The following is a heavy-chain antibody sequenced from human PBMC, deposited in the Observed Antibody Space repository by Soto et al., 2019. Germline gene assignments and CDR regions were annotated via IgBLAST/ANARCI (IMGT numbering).Heavy chain of an antibody. CDR2: TYITGDS. Sequence: PSETLSLTCTVSGGSITSYYWSWGRQPAGKGLEWIGRTYITGDSNYSPSLKSRVTMSLDTSKNQFSLKLRSATAADTAVYYCARDMRVFGGMDVWGRGTTVTVSS. V-gene: IGHV4-4*07. CDR1: GGSITSYY. CDR3: ARDMRVFGGMDV. J-gene: IGHJ6*02. D-gene: IGHD3-3*01.